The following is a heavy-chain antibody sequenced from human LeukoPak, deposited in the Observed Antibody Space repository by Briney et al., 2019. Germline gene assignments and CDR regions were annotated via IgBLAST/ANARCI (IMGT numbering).Heavy chain of an antibody. J-gene: IGHJ4*02. CDR3: AKDRARVVVPAAPAGY. CDR1: GFSVSTNY. CDR2: ISGSGGST. Sequence: GGSLRLSCAASGFSVSTNYMSWVRQAPGKGLEWVSAISGSGGSTYYADSVKGRFTISRDNSKNTLYLQMNSLRAEDTAVYYCAKDRARVVVPAAPAGYWGQGTLVTVSS. D-gene: IGHD2-2*01. V-gene: IGHV3-23*01.